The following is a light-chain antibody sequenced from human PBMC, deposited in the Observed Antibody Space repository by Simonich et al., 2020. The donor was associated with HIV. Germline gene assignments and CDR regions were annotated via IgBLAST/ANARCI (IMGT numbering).Light chain of an antibody. Sequence: EIVMTQSPATLSVSPGERATLSCRASQRVSNNLAWYQQKPGQAPRLLIYGASTRATGIPARFSGSGSGTDFTLTISSLEPEDFAVYYCQQRSNWPPLTFGGGTKVEIK. CDR3: QQRSNWPPLT. CDR1: QRVSNN. V-gene: IGKV3-15*01. CDR2: GAS. J-gene: IGKJ4*01.